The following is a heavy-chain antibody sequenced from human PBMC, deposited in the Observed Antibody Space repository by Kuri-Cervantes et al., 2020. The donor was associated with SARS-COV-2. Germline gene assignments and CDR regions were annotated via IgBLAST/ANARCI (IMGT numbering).Heavy chain of an antibody. V-gene: IGHV3-23*01. CDR1: GFTFSNAW. J-gene: IGHJ6*03. CDR2: ISGSGGST. CDR3: ANLPAAINNYYYYYMDV. D-gene: IGHD2-2*02. Sequence: GESLKISCAASGFTFSNAWMSWVRQAPGKGLEWVSAISGSGGSTYYADSVKGRFTISRDNSKNTLYLQMNSLRAEDTAVYYCANLPAAINNYYYYYMDVWGKGTTVTVSS.